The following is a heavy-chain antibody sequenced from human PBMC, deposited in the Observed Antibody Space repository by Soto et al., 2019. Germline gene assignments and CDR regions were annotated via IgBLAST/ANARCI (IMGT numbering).Heavy chain of an antibody. CDR2: ISYDGSNK. J-gene: IGHJ4*02. CDR3: AVDYDYVWGSYRFDY. V-gene: IGHV3-30-3*01. CDR1: GFTFSSYA. Sequence: LRLSCAASGFTFSSYAMHWVRQAPGKGLEWVAVISYDGSNKYYADSVKGRFTISRDNSKNTLYLQMNSLRAEDTAVYYCAVDYDYVWGSYRFDYWGQGTLVTVSS. D-gene: IGHD3-16*02.